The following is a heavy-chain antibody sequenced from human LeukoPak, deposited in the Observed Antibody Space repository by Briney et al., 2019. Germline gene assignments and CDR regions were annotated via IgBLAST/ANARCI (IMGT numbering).Heavy chain of an antibody. V-gene: IGHV3-21*01. CDR2: ISSSSSYI. Sequence: GSLRLSCAASGFTFSSYSMNWVRQAPGKGLEWVSSISSSSSYIYYADSVKGRFTISRDNAKNSLYLQMNSLRAEDTAVYYCARDRLSGSYPYDAFDIWGQGTMVTVSS. CDR1: GFTFSSYS. D-gene: IGHD3-10*01. CDR3: ARDRLSGSYPYDAFDI. J-gene: IGHJ3*02.